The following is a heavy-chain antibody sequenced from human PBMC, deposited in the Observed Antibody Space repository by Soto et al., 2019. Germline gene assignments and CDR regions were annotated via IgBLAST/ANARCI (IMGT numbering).Heavy chain of an antibody. CDR2: VSANNGHT. CDR3: ARDIESVTAKHFFYYYAMDV. J-gene: IGHJ6*02. CDR1: GFTFSNYG. Sequence: ASVKVSCKASGFTFSNYGLNWVRQAPGQGLEWMGWVSANNGHTNYAQNLQGRVTMTTDTSTSTAYMELRGLTFDDTAVYYCARDIESVTAKHFFYYYAMDVWGQGTTVTV. V-gene: IGHV1-18*01. D-gene: IGHD2-8*01.